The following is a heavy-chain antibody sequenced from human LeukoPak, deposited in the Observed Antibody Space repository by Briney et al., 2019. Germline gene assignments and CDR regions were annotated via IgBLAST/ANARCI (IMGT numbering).Heavy chain of an antibody. CDR3: TTDQYSSYPHYYYYYCLDV. Sequence: SLSLSCAASGFTVSNAWVSWVRQAPGNGLEWVGRIKSKIDGGTTDYAVPVKGRFAISRDDSKNTLSQQMNSLKTEDTAVYYCTTDQYSSYPHYYYYYCLDVWGKGTTVTVSS. J-gene: IGHJ6*03. V-gene: IGHV3-15*01. CDR2: IKSKIDGGTT. CDR1: GFTVSNAW. D-gene: IGHD4-11*01.